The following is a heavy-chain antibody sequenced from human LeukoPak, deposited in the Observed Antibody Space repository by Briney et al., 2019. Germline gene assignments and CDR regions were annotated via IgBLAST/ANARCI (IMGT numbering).Heavy chain of an antibody. J-gene: IGHJ4*02. Sequence: SETLSLTRTVSGGSISSYYWSWIRQPAGKGLEWIGRIYTSGSTNYNPSLKSRVTMSVDTSKNQFSLKLSSVTAADTAVYYCARGVAEYDSSGYYMDYFDYWGQGTLVTVPS. D-gene: IGHD3-22*01. V-gene: IGHV4-4*07. CDR2: IYTSGST. CDR1: GGSISSYY. CDR3: ARGVAEYDSSGYYMDYFDY.